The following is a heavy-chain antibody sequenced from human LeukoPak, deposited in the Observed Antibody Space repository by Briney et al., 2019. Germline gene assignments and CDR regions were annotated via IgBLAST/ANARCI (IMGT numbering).Heavy chain of an antibody. CDR3: ARDLSDFWSGYPPPTAFDI. D-gene: IGHD3-3*01. J-gene: IGHJ3*02. CDR2: ISSNGGST. Sequence: GGSLRLSCAASGFTFSSYAMHWVRQAPGKGLEYVSAISSNGGSTYYANSVKGRFTISRDNSKNTLYLQMGSLRAEDMAVYYCARDLSDFWSGYPPPTAFDIWGQGTMVTVSS. CDR1: GFTFSSYA. V-gene: IGHV3-64*01.